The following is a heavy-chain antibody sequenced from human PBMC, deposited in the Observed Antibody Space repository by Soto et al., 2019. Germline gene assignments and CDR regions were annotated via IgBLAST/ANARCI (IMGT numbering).Heavy chain of an antibody. CDR3: ARVRPLVQLGYYFDS. J-gene: IGHJ4*02. D-gene: IGHD1-26*01. CDR2: ITWNSSNI. Sequence: EVQLVESGGGLVQPGRSLRLSCAASGFTFDDYAIHWVRQAPGKGLEWVSGITWNSSNIDYADSVKGRFTISRDNAKNSLYLQMSSLRPEDTAIYFCARVRPLVQLGYYFDSWGQGTLVTVSS. V-gene: IGHV3-9*01. CDR1: GFTFDDYA.